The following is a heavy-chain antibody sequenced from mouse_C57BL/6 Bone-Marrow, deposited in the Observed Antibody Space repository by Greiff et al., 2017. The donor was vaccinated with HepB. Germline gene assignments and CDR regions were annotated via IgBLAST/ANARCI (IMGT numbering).Heavy chain of an antibody. D-gene: IGHD1-1*01. J-gene: IGHJ4*01. CDR2: INPNNGGT. Sequence: VQLQQSGPELVKPGASVKIPCKASGYTFTDYNMDWVKQSHGKSLEWIGDINPNNGGTIYNQKFKGKATLTVDKSSSTAYMALRSLTSEDTAVYYCARRPITTVVARAMDYWGQGTSVTVSS. V-gene: IGHV1-18*01. CDR1: GYTFTDYN. CDR3: ARRPITTVVARAMDY.